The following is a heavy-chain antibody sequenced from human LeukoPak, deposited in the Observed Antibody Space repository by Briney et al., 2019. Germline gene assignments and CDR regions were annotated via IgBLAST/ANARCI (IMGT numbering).Heavy chain of an antibody. CDR1: GGSISSGGYY. CDR2: IYHSGST. V-gene: IGHV4-30-2*01. J-gene: IGHJ6*03. Sequence: SETLSLTCTVSGGSISSGGYYWSWIRQPPGKGLEWIGYIYHSGSTYYNPSLKSRVTISVDRSKNQFFLKLSSVTAADTAVYYCARGSEVGVPAANFYMDVWGKGTTVTVSS. D-gene: IGHD2-2*01. CDR3: ARGSEVGVPAANFYMDV.